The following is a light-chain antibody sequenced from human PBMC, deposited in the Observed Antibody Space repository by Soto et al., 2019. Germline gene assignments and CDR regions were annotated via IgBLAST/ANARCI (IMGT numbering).Light chain of an antibody. J-gene: IGLJ1*01. CDR3: SSYASSSTYV. CDR2: DVS. V-gene: IGLV2-14*03. Sequence: QSVLTQPASVSGSPGQSITISCIGTSSDVGGYNYVSWYQQHPGKAPKLMLYDVSNRPSGVSNRFSGSKSGNSASLTISGLQAEDEADYYCSSYASSSTYVFGTGTKVTVL. CDR1: SSDVGGYNY.